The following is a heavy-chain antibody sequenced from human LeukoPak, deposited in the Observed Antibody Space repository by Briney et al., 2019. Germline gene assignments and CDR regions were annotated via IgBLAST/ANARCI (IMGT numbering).Heavy chain of an antibody. Sequence: GGSLRLSCAAPGFTFSSYWMNWVRQAPGKGLVWVSRIASDGSSTTYADSVKGRFSISRDNAKNTLYLQMNSLRVEDTAVYYCARGRPHGNDYWGQGTLVTVSS. D-gene: IGHD4-23*01. V-gene: IGHV3-74*01. CDR3: ARGRPHGNDY. CDR2: IASDGSST. J-gene: IGHJ4*02. CDR1: GFTFSSYW.